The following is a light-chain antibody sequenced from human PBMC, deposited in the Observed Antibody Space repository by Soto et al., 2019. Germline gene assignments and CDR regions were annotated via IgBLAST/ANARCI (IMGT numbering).Light chain of an antibody. Sequence: QSVLTQPPSASGSPGQSVAISCTGTSSNVGGYNYFSWYQQHPAKPPKLMIYEVSQRPSAVPDRFTGSKPGNTASLTVSGPQAEDEADYDCSSYAGSSNVFGTGTKVTVL. CDR1: SSNVGGYNY. CDR3: SSYAGSSNV. J-gene: IGLJ1*01. CDR2: EVS. V-gene: IGLV2-8*01.